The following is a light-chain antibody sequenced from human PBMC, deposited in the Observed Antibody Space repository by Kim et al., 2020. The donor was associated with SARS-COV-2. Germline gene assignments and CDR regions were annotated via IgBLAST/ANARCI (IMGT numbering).Light chain of an antibody. CDR2: GTT. J-gene: IGLJ1*01. V-gene: IGLV1-40*01. Sequence: QSVLTQPPSVSGAPGQRVTISCTGTNSDIGSVYDVNWYQQFPETSPRLLIYGTTHRPSGVPDRFSASKSGTSASLAITGLQAEDEAEYFCQSYAGSLTCLYVFGTGTKVTVL. CDR3: QSYAGSLTCLYV. CDR1: NSDIGSVYD.